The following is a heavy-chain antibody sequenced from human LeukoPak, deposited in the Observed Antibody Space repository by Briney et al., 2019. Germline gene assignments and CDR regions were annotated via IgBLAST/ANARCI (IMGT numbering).Heavy chain of an antibody. CDR1: GFTFSSYA. CDR3: AKPDGDYVGQLDAFDI. D-gene: IGHD4-17*01. V-gene: IGHV3-30*18. J-gene: IGHJ3*02. CDR2: ISYNGRNQ. Sequence: GGSLRLSCSASGFTFSSYAMHWVRQAPGKGLEWVAVISYNGRNQNYADSVQGRFTISRDNSKNTLYLQMNSLRAEDTAVFYCAKPDGDYVGQLDAFDIWGQGTMVTVSS.